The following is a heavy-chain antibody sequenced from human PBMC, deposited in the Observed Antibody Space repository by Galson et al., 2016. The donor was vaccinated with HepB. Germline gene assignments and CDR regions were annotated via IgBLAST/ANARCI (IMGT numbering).Heavy chain of an antibody. J-gene: IGHJ4*02. CDR2: IYYSGTT. D-gene: IGHD2-8*01. Sequence: SETLSLTCTVSGGSIISNGYYWGWVRQPPGKGLEWIGSIYYSGTTYYNPSLKSRVTMSVDTSTNQFSLKLASVTAADTAVYYCARRNVAPVDFWGQGTLVTVSS. V-gene: IGHV4-39*01. CDR1: GGSIISNGYY. CDR3: ARRNVAPVDF.